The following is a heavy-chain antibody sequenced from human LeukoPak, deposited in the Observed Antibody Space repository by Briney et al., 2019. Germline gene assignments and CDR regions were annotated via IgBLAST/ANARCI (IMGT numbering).Heavy chain of an antibody. J-gene: IGHJ4*02. Sequence: SETLSLTCTVSGGSISSYYWSWIRQPAGKGLEWIGRIYTSGSTNYNPSLKSRVTMSVGTSKNQFSLKLSSVTAADTAVYYCARDQYCSSTSCYARRSYYFDYWGQGTLVTVSS. V-gene: IGHV4-4*07. CDR3: ARDQYCSSTSCYARRSYYFDY. CDR2: IYTSGST. CDR1: GGSISSYY. D-gene: IGHD2-2*01.